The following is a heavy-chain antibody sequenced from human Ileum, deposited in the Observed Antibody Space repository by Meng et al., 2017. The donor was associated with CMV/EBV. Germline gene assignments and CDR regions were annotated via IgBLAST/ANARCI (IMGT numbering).Heavy chain of an antibody. CDR3: ARGIHDFWSGTYFDY. Sequence: HAPAPVMGTPPDTLSLTFTFAGGAFNDYPWTWIRQSAGKGLEWIGRIASSGTTYLNPSLESRISMSVDKAKNQFSLKLISVTAADTALYFCARGIHDFWSGTYFDYWGQGRLVTVSS. V-gene: IGHV4-4*07. D-gene: IGHD3-3*01. CDR2: IASSGTT. CDR1: GGAFNDYP. J-gene: IGHJ4*02.